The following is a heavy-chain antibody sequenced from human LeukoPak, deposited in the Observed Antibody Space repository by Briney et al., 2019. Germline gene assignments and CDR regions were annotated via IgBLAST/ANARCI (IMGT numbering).Heavy chain of an antibody. J-gene: IGHJ4*02. Sequence: GASVKVSCKASGYTFTGYYMHWVRQAPGQGLEWMGRIIPNLRIANFAQKFQGRVTITADKSTGTAYMELSGLRTEDTAVYYCAREGGAQLRPYYFDYWGQGTLVSVSS. V-gene: IGHV1-69*04. CDR1: GYTFTGYY. D-gene: IGHD2-2*01. CDR2: IIPNLRIA. CDR3: AREGGAQLRPYYFDY.